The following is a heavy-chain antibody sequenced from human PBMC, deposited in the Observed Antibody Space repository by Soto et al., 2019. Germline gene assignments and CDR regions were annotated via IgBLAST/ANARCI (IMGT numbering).Heavy chain of an antibody. CDR3: ARVRRXDGYSGYDYYYYYGMDV. J-gene: IGHJ6*02. D-gene: IGHD5-12*01. V-gene: IGHV4-59*01. CDR1: GGSISSYY. CDR2: IYYSGST. Sequence: PSETLSLTCTVSGGSISSYYWSWIRQPPGKGLEWIGYIYYSGSTNYNPSLKSRVTISVDTSKNQFSLKLSSVTAADTAVYYCARVRRXDGYSGYDYYYYYGMDVWGQGTTVTVSS.